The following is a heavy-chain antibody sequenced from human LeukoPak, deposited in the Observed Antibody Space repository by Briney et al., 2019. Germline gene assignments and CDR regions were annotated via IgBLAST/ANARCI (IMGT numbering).Heavy chain of an antibody. CDR2: ISGSGGST. J-gene: IGHJ6*03. D-gene: IGHD3-3*01. Sequence: GGSLRLSSAASGFTFSSYAMSWVRQAPGKGLEWVSAISGSGGSTYYADSVKGRFTISRDNSKNTLYLQMNSLRAEDTAVYYCAKDLIRFLEWSLHYYYYYMDVWGKGTTVTVSS. V-gene: IGHV3-23*01. CDR1: GFTFSSYA. CDR3: AKDLIRFLEWSLHYYYYYMDV.